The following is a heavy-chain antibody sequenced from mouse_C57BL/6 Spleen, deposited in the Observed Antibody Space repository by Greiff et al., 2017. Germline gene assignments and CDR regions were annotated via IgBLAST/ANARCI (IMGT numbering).Heavy chain of an antibody. CDR3: TKGRAYAMDY. V-gene: IGHV14-4*01. CDR2: IDPEHGDP. CDR1: GFNIKDDY. Sequence: VQLKQSGAELVRPGASVKLSCTASGFNIKDDYMPWVKQRPDQGLEWIGWIDPEHGDPEYASQFPGKATIPADTSSNTGDLQLSSLTSEDTAVYDCTKGRAYAMDYWGQGTSVTGAS. D-gene: IGHD3-3*01. J-gene: IGHJ4*01.